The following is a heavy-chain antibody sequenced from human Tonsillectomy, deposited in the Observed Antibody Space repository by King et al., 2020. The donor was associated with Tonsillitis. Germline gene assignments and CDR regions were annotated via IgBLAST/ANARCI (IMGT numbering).Heavy chain of an antibody. V-gene: IGHV4-61*02. CDR1: DNSISSSSHY. CDR3: AREISGSPTYGSAFDI. D-gene: IGHD1-26*01. CDR2: IYTSGSA. J-gene: IGHJ3*02. Sequence: QLQESGPGLVKPSQTLSLICTVSDNSISSSSHYWSWIRQPAGKELEWIGRIYTSGSANYNPSLTSRVTMSVDTSKNQLSLILSSVTAADTAVYYCAREISGSPTYGSAFDIWGQGTMVTVS.